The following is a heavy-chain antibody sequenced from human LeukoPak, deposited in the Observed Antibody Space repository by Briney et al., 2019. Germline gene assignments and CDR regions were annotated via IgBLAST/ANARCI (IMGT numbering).Heavy chain of an antibody. CDR2: IIPIFGTA. J-gene: IGHJ6*03. D-gene: IGHD3-10*01. CDR3: AKVTMVRGVENYYMGV. V-gene: IGHV1-69*05. Sequence: SVKVSCKASGGTFSSYAISWVRQAPGQGLEWMGGIIPIFGTANYAQKFQGRVTITTDESTSTAYMELSSLRSEDTAVYYCAKVTMVRGVENYYMGVWGKGTTVTVSS. CDR1: GGTFSSYA.